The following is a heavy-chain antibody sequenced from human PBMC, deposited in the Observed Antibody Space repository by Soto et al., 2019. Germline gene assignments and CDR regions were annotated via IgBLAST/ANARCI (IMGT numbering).Heavy chain of an antibody. J-gene: IGHJ2*01. Sequence: QVQLVQSGAEVKKPGSSVKVSCKASGGTFSSYTISWVRQAPGQGLEWMGRIIPILGIANYAQKFQGRVTITADKSTSQAYIERGSVRSEDTDVYYCASDYMVRGQVGDWYFDLWGRGTLVTVSS. CDR3: ASDYMVRGQVGDWYFDL. V-gene: IGHV1-69*02. D-gene: IGHD3-10*01. CDR1: GGTFSSYT. CDR2: IIPILGIA.